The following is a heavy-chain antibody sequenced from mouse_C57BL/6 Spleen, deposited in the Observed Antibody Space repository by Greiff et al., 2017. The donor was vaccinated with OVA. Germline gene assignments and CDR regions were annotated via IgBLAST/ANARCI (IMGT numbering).Heavy chain of an antibody. CDR3: ARGGDYDAAY. V-gene: IGHV1-26*01. CDR1: GYTFTDYY. D-gene: IGHD2-4*01. CDR2: INPNNGGT. J-gene: IGHJ3*01. Sequence: VQLQQSGPELVKPGASVKISCKASGYTFTDYYMNWVKQSHGKSLEWIGDINPNNGGTSYNQKFKGKATLTVDKSSSTAYMELRSLTSEDSAVYYCARGGDYDAAYWGQGTLVTVSA.